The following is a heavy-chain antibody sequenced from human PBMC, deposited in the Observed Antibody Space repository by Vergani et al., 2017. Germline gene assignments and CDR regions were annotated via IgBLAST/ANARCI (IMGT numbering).Heavy chain of an antibody. D-gene: IGHD2-2*01. CDR1: GGSISSYY. CDR2: IYYSGST. CDR3: ARALGYCSSTSCETGGDYYYYMDG. Sequence: QVQLQESGPGLVKPSETLSLTCTVSGGSISSYYWSWIRQPPGKGLEWIGYIYYSGSTNYNPSLKSRVTISVDTSKNQFSLKLSSVTAADTAVYYCARALGYCSSTSCETGGDYYYYMDGWGKGTTVTVSS. J-gene: IGHJ6*03. V-gene: IGHV4-59*01.